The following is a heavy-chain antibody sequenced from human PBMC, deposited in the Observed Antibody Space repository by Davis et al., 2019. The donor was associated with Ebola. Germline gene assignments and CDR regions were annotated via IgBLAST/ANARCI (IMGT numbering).Heavy chain of an antibody. CDR2: IYHSGST. Sequence: SETLSLTCAVSGGSISSSNWWSWVRQPPGKGLEWIGEIYHSGSTYYNPSLKSRVTISVDTSKNQFSLKLSSVTAADTAVYYCGAAAGTIDYWGQGTLVTVSS. V-gene: IGHV4-4*02. CDR3: GAAAGTIDY. D-gene: IGHD6-13*01. J-gene: IGHJ4*02. CDR1: GGSISSSNW.